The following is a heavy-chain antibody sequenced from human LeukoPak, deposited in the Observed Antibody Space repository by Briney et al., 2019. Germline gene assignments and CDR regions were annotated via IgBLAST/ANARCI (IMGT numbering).Heavy chain of an antibody. V-gene: IGHV3-30*18. J-gene: IGHJ4*02. D-gene: IGHD3-22*01. Sequence: GGSLRLSCAASGFTFSSYGMHWVRQAPGKGLEWVAVISYDGSNKYYADSVKGRFTTSRDNSKNTLYLQMNSLRAEDTAVYYCAKDGDGWDYYDSSGYYYPDYWGQGTLVTVSS. CDR3: AKDGDGWDYYDSSGYYYPDY. CDR1: GFTFSSYG. CDR2: ISYDGSNK.